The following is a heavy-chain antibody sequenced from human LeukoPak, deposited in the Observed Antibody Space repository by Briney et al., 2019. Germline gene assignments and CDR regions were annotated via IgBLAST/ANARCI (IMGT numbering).Heavy chain of an antibody. V-gene: IGHV3-30-3*01. D-gene: IGHD6-19*01. CDR1: GFTYSTYA. CDR2: ISYDGSNK. Sequence: GGSLRLSCAVSGFTYSTYAIHLVRQAPGKGLEWVVVISYDGSNKYYADSVKGRFTVSRDNSKNTVYLQMNSLRVDDTAVYYCARDLASGWSRWDYWGQGTLVTVSS. CDR3: ARDLASGWSRWDY. J-gene: IGHJ4*02.